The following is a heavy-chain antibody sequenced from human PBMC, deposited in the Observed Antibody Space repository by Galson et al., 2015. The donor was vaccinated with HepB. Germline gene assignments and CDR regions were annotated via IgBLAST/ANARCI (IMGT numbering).Heavy chain of an antibody. D-gene: IGHD3-3*01. V-gene: IGHV3-74*01. J-gene: IGHJ6*02. CDR1: GFTFSSYW. CDR3: ARDLNLAYDFWRGRYYGMDV. Sequence: SLRLSCAASGFTFSSYWMHWVRQAPGKGLVWVSRINSDGSSTSYADSVKGRFTISRDNAKNTLYLQMNSLRAEDTAVYYCARDLNLAYDFWRGRYYGMDVWGQGTTVTVSS. CDR2: INSDGSST.